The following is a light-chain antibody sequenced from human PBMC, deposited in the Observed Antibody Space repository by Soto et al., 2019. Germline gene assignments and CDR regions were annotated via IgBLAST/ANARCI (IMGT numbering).Light chain of an antibody. CDR1: SSDVGNYKY. CDR3: FSYTTSNTYV. V-gene: IGLV2-14*01. Sequence: QSVLTQPASVSGSPGRSITISCTGTSSDVGNYKYVSWYQQHPGKAPKLMIYEVSNRPSGVSNRFSGSKSGNTASLTISGLQAEDETDYYCFSYTTSNTYVFGTGTKVTVL. CDR2: EVS. J-gene: IGLJ1*01.